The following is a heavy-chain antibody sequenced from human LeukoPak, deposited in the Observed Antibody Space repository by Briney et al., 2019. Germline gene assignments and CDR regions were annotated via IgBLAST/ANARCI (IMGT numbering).Heavy chain of an antibody. CDR1: GFTFSSYW. J-gene: IGHJ4*02. V-gene: IGHV3-7*01. Sequence: PGGSLRLSCAASGFTFSSYWMSWVRQAPGKGLEWVANIKQGGSEKYYVDSVKGRFTISRDNAENSLYLQMNSLRAEDTAVYYCARDHEGLYFDYWGQGTLVTVSS. CDR3: ARDHEGLYFDY. CDR2: IKQGGSEK.